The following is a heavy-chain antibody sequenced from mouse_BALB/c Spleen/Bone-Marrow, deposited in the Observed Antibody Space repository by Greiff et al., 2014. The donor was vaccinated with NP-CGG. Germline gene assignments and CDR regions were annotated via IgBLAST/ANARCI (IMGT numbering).Heavy chain of an antibody. V-gene: IGHV5-17*02. CDR1: GFTFSSFG. CDR2: ISSGSSTI. J-gene: IGHJ3*01. CDR3: ARGGNFAWFAY. D-gene: IGHD2-1*01. Sequence: EVQLVESGGGLVQPGGSRKLSCAASGFTFSSFGMHWVRQAPEKGLEWVAYISSGSSTIYYADTVKGRFTISRDNPKNTLFLQMTSLRPEDTAMYYCARGGNFAWFAYWGQGTLVTVSA.